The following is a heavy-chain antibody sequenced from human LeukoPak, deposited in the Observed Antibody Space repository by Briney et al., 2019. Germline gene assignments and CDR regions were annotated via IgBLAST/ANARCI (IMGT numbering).Heavy chain of an antibody. V-gene: IGHV4-4*07. CDR1: GGSVNSYY. J-gene: IGHJ5*02. CDR3: VRDGRGYCSSSSVCYSWFDP. CDR2: IYTSGTT. Sequence: TSETLSLTCAVSGGSVNSYYWSWIRQPAGKGLEWIGRIYTSGTTNYNPSLKSRVSMSVDTYKHLFSLKLSSLTAADTAVYYCVRDGRGYCSSSSVCYSWFDPWGQGTLVAVSS. D-gene: IGHD2-2*01.